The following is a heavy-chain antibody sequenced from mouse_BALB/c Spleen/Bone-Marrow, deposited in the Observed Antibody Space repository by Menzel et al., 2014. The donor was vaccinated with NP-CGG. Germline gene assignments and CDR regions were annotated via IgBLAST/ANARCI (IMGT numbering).Heavy chain of an antibody. CDR3: TRSGGYYFDY. Sequence: VQLQQSGAELVRPGASVKLSCKASGYTFTSYWINWVKQRPGQGLEWIGNIYPSDSYTNYNQKFKDKATLTVDKSSSTAYMQLSSPTSEDFAVYYCTRSGGYYFDYWGQGTTLTVSS. J-gene: IGHJ2*01. V-gene: IGHV1-69*02. CDR2: IYPSDSYT. CDR1: GYTFTSYW.